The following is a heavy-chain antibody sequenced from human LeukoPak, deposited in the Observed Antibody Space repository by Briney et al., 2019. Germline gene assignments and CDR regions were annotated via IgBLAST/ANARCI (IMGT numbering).Heavy chain of an antibody. Sequence: GGSLRLSCAASGFSFSTYNMNWVRQAPGQRLEWVSSITSGSSYIYYADSVKGRFTISRDNAKSSLYLQMDSLRAEDTAVYYCARVATVTTLSSYYMDVWGKGTTVTVSS. CDR1: GFSFSTYN. V-gene: IGHV3-21*01. J-gene: IGHJ6*03. CDR3: ARVATVTTLSSYYMDV. CDR2: ITSGSSYI. D-gene: IGHD4-17*01.